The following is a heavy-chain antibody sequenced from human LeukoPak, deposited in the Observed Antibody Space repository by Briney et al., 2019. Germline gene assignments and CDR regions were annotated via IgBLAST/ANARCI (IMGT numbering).Heavy chain of an antibody. CDR1: GYSISSGYY. CDR2: IYHSGST. CDR3: ARFQYSSGWYYIDYFDY. D-gene: IGHD6-19*01. V-gene: IGHV4-38-2*01. Sequence: PSETLSLTCAVSGYSISSGYYWGWIRQPPGKGLEWIGSIYHSGSTYYNPSLKSRVTISVDTSKNRFSLKLSSVTAADTAVYYCARFQYSSGWYYIDYFDYWGQGTLVTVSS. J-gene: IGHJ4*02.